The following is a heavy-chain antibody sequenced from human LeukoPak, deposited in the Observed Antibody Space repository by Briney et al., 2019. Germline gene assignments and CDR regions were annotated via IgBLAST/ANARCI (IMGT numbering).Heavy chain of an antibody. V-gene: IGHV3-30*03. D-gene: IGHD6-13*01. Sequence: PGRSLRLSCAASGFTFSSYGMHWVRQAPGKGLEWVAVISYDGSKKYYADSVKGRFTISGDNSKNTLYLQMNSLRAEDTAVYYCARVASSSCFDYWGQGTLVTVSS. CDR2: ISYDGSKK. CDR1: GFTFSSYG. CDR3: ARVASSSCFDY. J-gene: IGHJ4*02.